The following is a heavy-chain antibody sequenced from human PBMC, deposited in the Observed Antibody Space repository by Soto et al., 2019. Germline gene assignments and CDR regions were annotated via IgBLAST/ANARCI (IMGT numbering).Heavy chain of an antibody. CDR3: ARVAYDFWSGYSVADYYYYYMDV. Sequence: HPGGSLRLSCAAYGFTFSSYWMSWVRQAPGKGLEWLANIKQDGSEKYYVDSVKGRFTISRDNAKNSLYLQMNSLRAEDTAVYYCARVAYDFWSGYSVADYYYYYMDVWGKGTTVTVSS. D-gene: IGHD3-3*01. CDR1: GFTFSSYW. V-gene: IGHV3-7*01. J-gene: IGHJ6*03. CDR2: IKQDGSEK.